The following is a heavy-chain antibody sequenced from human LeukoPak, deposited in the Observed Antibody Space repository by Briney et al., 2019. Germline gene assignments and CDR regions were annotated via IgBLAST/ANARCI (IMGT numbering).Heavy chain of an antibody. Sequence: SETLSLTCTVSGGSMNNYYWTWIRQPPGKGLEWIGYIYNSGSTKYNPSLNSRVTISVDTSKNQFSLKLSSVTAADTAVYYCARRGDIAAAVFDPWGQGTLVTVSS. J-gene: IGHJ5*02. D-gene: IGHD6-13*01. CDR3: ARRGDIAAAVFDP. CDR1: GGSMNNYY. V-gene: IGHV4-4*09. CDR2: IYNSGST.